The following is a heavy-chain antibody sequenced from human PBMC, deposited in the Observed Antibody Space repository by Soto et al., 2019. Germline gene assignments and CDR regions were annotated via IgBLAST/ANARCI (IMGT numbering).Heavy chain of an antibody. CDR3: ARGRGIAVAGSYYYYGMDV. CDR1: GGSFSGYY. V-gene: IGHV4-34*01. CDR2: INHSGST. D-gene: IGHD6-19*01. J-gene: IGHJ6*02. Sequence: QVQLQQWGAGLLKPSETLSLTCAVYGGSFSGYYWSWIRQPPGKGLEWIGEINHSGSTNYNPSLKSRVTISVDTSKNQFSLKRSSVTAADTAVYYCARGRGIAVAGSYYYYGMDVWGQGTTVTVSS.